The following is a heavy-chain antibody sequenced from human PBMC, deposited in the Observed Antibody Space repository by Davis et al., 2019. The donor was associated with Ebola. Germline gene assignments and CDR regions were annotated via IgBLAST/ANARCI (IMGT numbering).Heavy chain of an antibody. CDR3: ARDRVVDAFDI. D-gene: IGHD3-3*01. CDR2: INPNSGGT. CDR1: GYTFTGYY. J-gene: IGHJ3*02. V-gene: IGHV1-2*06. Sequence: ASVKVSCKASGYTFTGYYMHWVRQAPGQGLEWMGRINPNSGGTNYAQKLQGRVTMTTDTSTSTAYMELRSLRSDDTAVYYCARDRVVDAFDIWGQGTMVTVSS.